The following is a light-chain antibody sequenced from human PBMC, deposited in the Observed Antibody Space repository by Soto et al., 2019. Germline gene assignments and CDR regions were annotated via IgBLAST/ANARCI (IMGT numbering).Light chain of an antibody. J-gene: IGLJ3*02. CDR1: SSNIGGNS. CDR3: GSWDSSLSGSGV. V-gene: IGLV1-51*01. CDR2: DDD. Sequence: QSVMTQPPSVSAAPGQRVTISCSGSSSNIGGNSVSWYQQLPGTAPKLLIYDDDKRPSGIPDRFSGSKSGTSATLGITGFQTGDEADYYCGSWDSSLSGSGVFGGGTKVTVL.